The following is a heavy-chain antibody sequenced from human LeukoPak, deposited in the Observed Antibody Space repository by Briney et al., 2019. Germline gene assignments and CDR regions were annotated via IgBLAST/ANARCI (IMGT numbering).Heavy chain of an antibody. CDR3: ARDPTVTTEGYYFDY. D-gene: IGHD4-17*01. V-gene: IGHV3-7*01. Sequence: GGSLRLSCVGSGFTFSSYWMSWVRQAPGKGLEWVANIKQDGSEKYYVDSVKGRFTISRDNAKNSLYLQMNSLRAEDTAVYYCARDPTVTTEGYYFDYWGQGTLVTVSS. CDR2: IKQDGSEK. J-gene: IGHJ4*02. CDR1: GFTFSSYW.